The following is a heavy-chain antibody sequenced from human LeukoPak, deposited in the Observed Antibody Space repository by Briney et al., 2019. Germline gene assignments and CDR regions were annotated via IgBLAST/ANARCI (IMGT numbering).Heavy chain of an antibody. CDR1: GFTFSSYG. CDR2: ISYDGSNK. J-gene: IGHJ4*02. CDR3: AKELLAYCGGDCYSIDY. Sequence: SLRLSCAASGFTFSSYGMHWVRQAPGKGLEWVAVISYDGSNKYYADSVKGRFTISRDNSKNTLYLQMNSLRAEDTAVYYCAKELLAYCGGDCYSIDYWGQGTLVTVSS. D-gene: IGHD2-21*02. V-gene: IGHV3-30*18.